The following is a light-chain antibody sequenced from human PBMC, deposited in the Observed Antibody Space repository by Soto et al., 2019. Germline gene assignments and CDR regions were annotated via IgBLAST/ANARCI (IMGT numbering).Light chain of an antibody. CDR2: GNS. J-gene: IGLJ2*01. Sequence: QSVLTQPPSVSGAPGQRVTISCTGSSSNIGAGYDVHWYQQLAGTPTQLLIYGNSKRSSGLPDRFSGYKSATSAPVAITRLHAEDEAYYYCQSYDSSLSVVFGGGTKLTVL. CDR3: QSYDSSLSVV. CDR1: SSNIGAGYD. V-gene: IGLV1-40*01.